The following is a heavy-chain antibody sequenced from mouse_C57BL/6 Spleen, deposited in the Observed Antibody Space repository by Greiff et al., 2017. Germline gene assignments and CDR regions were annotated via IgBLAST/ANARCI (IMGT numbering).Heavy chain of an antibody. CDR2: INPNNGGT. D-gene: IGHD1-1*02. Sequence: VQLQQSGPELVKPGASVKISCKASGYTFTDYYMNWVKQSHGKSLEWIGDINPNNGGTSYNQKFKGKATLTVDKSSSTAYMELRSLTSEDSAVYDCASPLYGPFAYWGQGTLVTVSA. V-gene: IGHV1-26*01. J-gene: IGHJ3*01. CDR1: GYTFTDYY. CDR3: ASPLYGPFAY.